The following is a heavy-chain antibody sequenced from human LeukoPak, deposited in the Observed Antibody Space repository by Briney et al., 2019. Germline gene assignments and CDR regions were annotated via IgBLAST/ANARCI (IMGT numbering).Heavy chain of an antibody. CDR1: GFTFSSYS. Sequence: GGSLRLSCAASGFTFSSYSMNWVRQAPGKGLEWVSYISSSSSTIYYADSVKGRFTISRDNAKNSLYLQMNSLRAEDTAVYYCARAWIFGVVSPIDYWGQGTLVTVSS. J-gene: IGHJ4*02. D-gene: IGHD3-3*01. CDR3: ARAWIFGVVSPIDY. CDR2: ISSSSSTI. V-gene: IGHV3-48*01.